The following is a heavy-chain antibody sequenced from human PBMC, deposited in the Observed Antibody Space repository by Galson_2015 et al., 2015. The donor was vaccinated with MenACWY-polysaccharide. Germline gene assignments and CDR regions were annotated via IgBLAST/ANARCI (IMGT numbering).Heavy chain of an antibody. CDR3: VRDNSGTGGSGRYNAIDF. CDR1: GYTFPTYW. V-gene: IGHV5-51*03. J-gene: IGHJ3*01. Sequence: QSGAEVKKPGESLKISCKASGYTFPTYWIGWVRQMPGKGLEWMGIIYPNDSDTRYSPSFQGQVTISADKSITTAYLQWSSLKASDTAMYYCVRDNSGTGGSGRYNAIDFWAQGTMVTVSS. CDR2: IYPNDSDT. D-gene: IGHD1-26*01.